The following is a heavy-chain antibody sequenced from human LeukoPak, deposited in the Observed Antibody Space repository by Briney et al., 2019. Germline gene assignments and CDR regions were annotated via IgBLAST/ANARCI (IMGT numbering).Heavy chain of an antibody. CDR2: ISSSGSTI. J-gene: IGHJ4*02. CDR3: AREYCSGGSCYVDY. V-gene: IGHV3-48*03. CDR1: GFTFSSYE. Sequence: GGSLRLSCAASGFTFSSYEMNWVRQAPGKGLEWVSYISSSGSTIYYADSVKGRFTISRGNAKNSLYLQMNSLRAEDTAVYYCAREYCSGGSCYVDYWGQGTLVTVSS. D-gene: IGHD2-15*01.